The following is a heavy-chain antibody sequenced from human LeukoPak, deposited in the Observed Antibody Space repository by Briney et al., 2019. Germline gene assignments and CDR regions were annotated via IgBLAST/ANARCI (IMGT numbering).Heavy chain of an antibody. Sequence: GGSLRLSCAASGFPFSSYSMNWVRQAPGKGPEWISYISSSSNKIYYADSVKGRFTISRDNAKNSLYLQMNSLRAEDTAVYYCARDRVAVAGMGSGYWGQGTLVTVSS. V-gene: IGHV3-21*04. D-gene: IGHD6-19*01. CDR2: ISSSSNKI. CDR1: GFPFSSYS. J-gene: IGHJ4*02. CDR3: ARDRVAVAGMGSGY.